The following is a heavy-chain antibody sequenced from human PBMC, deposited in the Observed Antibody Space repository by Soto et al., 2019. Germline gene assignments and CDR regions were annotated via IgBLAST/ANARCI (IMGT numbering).Heavy chain of an antibody. J-gene: IGHJ3*01. D-gene: IGHD2-21*01. CDR3: ARAVILTSKHIVDL. CDR1: GGSIGGGGFY. Sequence: QMQLQESGPGLVKPSQTLSLTCTVSGGSIGGGGFYWTWVRLRPGEGLEWIGNIYDSGSAYYNPSRESRISMSVDTSKNQFSLILTSVPVADTARYYCARAVILTSKHIVDLWGPGKMVASSS. V-gene: IGHV4-31*02. CDR2: IYDSGSA.